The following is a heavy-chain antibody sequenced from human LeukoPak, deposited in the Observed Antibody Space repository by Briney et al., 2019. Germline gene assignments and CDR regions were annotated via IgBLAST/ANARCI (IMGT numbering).Heavy chain of an antibody. V-gene: IGHV3-23*01. CDR2: ISSGDRT. CDR1: GFTFSSYA. Sequence: GGSLRLSCAASGFTFSSYAMNWVRQAPGKGLEWVAGISSGDRTFHAESVKGRFTISRDKSKDTLYLQMNSLRAEDTAVYYCAKDATASPYFHWFDNWGQGTQIIVSS. CDR3: AKDATASPYFHWFDN. D-gene: IGHD3-9*01. J-gene: IGHJ4*02.